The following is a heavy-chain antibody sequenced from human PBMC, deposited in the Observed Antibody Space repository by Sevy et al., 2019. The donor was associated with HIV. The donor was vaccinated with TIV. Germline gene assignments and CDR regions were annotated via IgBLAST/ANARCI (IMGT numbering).Heavy chain of an antibody. V-gene: IGHV3-43*01. CDR1: GFTFDDYT. J-gene: IGHJ3*02. D-gene: IGHD6-13*01. Sequence: GGSLRLSCAASGFTFDDYTMHWVRQAPGKGLEWVSLISWDGGSTYYADSVKGRFTISRDNSKNSLYLKMNSMRTEDTALYYCATYIHSSTSYAFDIWGQGTMVTVSS. CDR2: ISWDGGST. CDR3: ATYIHSSTSYAFDI.